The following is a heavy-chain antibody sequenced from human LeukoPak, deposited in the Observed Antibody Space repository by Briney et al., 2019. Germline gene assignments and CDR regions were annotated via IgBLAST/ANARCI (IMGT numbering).Heavy chain of an antibody. CDR3: PRQYDFWSGLFDY. J-gene: IGHJ4*02. Sequence: SETLSLTCAVSGCTISSYYLSWLRQPPGKGLEWIGCVYYSGSTNYSPSLKSRVTISVDTSKNQFSLRMHLGTDEDTAVYYCPRQYDFWSGLFDYWGQGTLVTVSS. V-gene: IGHV4-59*01. CDR2: VYYSGST. CDR1: GCTISSYY. D-gene: IGHD3-3*01.